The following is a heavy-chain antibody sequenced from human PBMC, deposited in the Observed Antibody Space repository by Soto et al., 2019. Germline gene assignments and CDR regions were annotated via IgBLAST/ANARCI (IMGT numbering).Heavy chain of an antibody. V-gene: IGHV3-23*01. CDR1: GFTVSSYS. D-gene: IGHD3-22*01. CDR3: AKDTIGSYDYYYPFDY. J-gene: IGHJ4*02. CDR2: ISGSGGSA. Sequence: EVLLLESGGGLVQPGGSLRLSCAASGFTVSSYSMSWVRQAPGKGLEWVSAISGSGGSAYYTDSVKGRFTVSRDNAKNTLSLQMNSLRAEDTAIYYCAKDTIGSYDYYYPFDYWGQGTLVTVSS.